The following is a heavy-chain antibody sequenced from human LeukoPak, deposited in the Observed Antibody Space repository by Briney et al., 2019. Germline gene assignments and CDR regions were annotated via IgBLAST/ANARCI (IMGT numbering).Heavy chain of an antibody. J-gene: IGHJ4*02. V-gene: IGHV4-59*08. CDR2: IYYSGST. Sequence: SETLSLTCTVSGGSISSYYRSWIRQPPGKGLEWIGYIYYSGSTNYNPSLKSRVTISVDTSKNQFSLKLSSATAADTAVYYCARMYYYDSSGRIDYWGQGTLVTVSS. CDR1: GGSISSYY. CDR3: ARMYYYDSSGRIDY. D-gene: IGHD3-22*01.